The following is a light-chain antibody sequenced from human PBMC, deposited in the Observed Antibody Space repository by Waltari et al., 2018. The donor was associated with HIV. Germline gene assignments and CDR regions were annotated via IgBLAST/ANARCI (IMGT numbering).Light chain of an antibody. J-gene: IGLJ2*01. Sequence: GSAGQSVTISCTGTSSDVGAYNYVSWYHQHPGKSPKLIIYDVTKRPSGVPDRFSGSKSGNTASLTVSGRQGEDEADYYCSSYADSDTPVVFGGGTKLTVL. CDR3: SSYADSDTPVV. V-gene: IGLV2-8*01. CDR2: DVT. CDR1: SSDVGAYNY.